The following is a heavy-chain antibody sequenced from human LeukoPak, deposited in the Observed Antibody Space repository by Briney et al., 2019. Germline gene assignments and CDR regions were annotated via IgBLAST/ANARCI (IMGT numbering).Heavy chain of an antibody. V-gene: IGHV1-69*13. D-gene: IGHD1-1*01. CDR3: ARMQTERSSFDP. CDR1: RGTFSSYA. CDR2: IIPIFGTA. Sequence: ASVKVSCKASRGTFSSYAISWVRQAPGQGLEWMGGIIPIFGTANYAQKFQGRVTITADESTSTVYMELSSLRSEDTAVYYCARMQTERSSFDPWGQGTLVTVSS. J-gene: IGHJ5*02.